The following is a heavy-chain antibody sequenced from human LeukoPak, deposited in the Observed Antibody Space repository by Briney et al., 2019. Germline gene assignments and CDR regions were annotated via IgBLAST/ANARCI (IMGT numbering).Heavy chain of an antibody. V-gene: IGHV4-39*01. Sequence: SETLSLTCSVSGDSISNGHYYWGWIRQPPGKGLEWFATISSRGSTFYNPSLKSRVTISVDTSKNQISLNLSSVTASDTSLYYCARLNPLEHLFSFYFDSWGQGILATVSS. J-gene: IGHJ4*02. D-gene: IGHD3-3*01. CDR2: ISSRGST. CDR1: GDSISNGHYY. CDR3: ARLNPLEHLFSFYFDS.